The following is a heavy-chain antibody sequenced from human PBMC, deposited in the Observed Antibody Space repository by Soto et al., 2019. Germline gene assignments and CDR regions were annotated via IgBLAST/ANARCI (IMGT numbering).Heavy chain of an antibody. V-gene: IGHV1-18*01. D-gene: IGHD6-19*01. J-gene: IGHJ6*02. CDR2: ISAYNGNT. CDR3: ARGAVAGDYCYYYGMDV. Sequence: ASVKVSCKASGYTFTSYGISWVRQAPGQGLEWMGWISAYNGNTKYAQILQGRVTMTTDTPTSTAYMELRSLRSDDTAVYFCARGAVAGDYCYYYGMDVWGQGTTVTVSS. CDR1: GYTFTSYG.